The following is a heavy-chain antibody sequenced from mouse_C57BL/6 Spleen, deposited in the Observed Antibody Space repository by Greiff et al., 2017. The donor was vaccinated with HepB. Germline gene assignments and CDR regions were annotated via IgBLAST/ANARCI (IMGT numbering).Heavy chain of an antibody. V-gene: IGHV1-69*01. CDR2: IDPSDSYT. J-gene: IGHJ2*01. Sequence: QVQLKQPGAELVMPGASVKLSCKASGYTFTSYWMHWVKQRPGQGLEWIGEIDPSDSYTNYNQKFKGKSTLTVDKSSSTAYMQLSSLTSEDSAVYYCARYRYYGSSPFDYWGQGTTLTVSS. D-gene: IGHD1-1*01. CDR1: GYTFTSYW. CDR3: ARYRYYGSSPFDY.